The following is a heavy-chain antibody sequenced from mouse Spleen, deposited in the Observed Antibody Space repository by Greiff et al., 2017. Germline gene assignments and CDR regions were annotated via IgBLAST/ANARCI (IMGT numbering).Heavy chain of an antibody. D-gene: IGHD2-5*01. V-gene: IGHV5-6-2*01. CDR1: GFTFSSYA. CDR3: ARQESNYAYCFDY. Sequence: EVQLVESGGGLVKPGGSLKLSCAASGFTFSSYAMSWVRQTPEKRLEWVAAINSNGGSTYYPDTVKDRFTISRDNAKNTLYLQMSSLRSEDTALYYCARQESNYAYCFDYWGQGTTLTVSS. J-gene: IGHJ2*01. CDR2: INSNGGST.